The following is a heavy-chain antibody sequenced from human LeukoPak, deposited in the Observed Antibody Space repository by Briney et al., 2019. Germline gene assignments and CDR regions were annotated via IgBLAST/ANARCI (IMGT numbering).Heavy chain of an antibody. J-gene: IGHJ4*02. Sequence: GGSLRLSCAASGFTYSSYAMSWVRQAPGKGLEWVSAIGGSGGSTYYADSVKGRFTISRDNSKNTLYLQMNSLRAEDTAVYYCAKDHGGCSSTSCFVFDYWGQGTLVTVSS. CDR2: IGGSGGST. CDR1: GFTYSSYA. D-gene: IGHD2-2*01. V-gene: IGHV3-23*01. CDR3: AKDHGGCSSTSCFVFDY.